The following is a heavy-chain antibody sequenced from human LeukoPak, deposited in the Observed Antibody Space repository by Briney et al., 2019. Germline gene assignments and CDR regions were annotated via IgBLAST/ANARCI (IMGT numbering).Heavy chain of an antibody. J-gene: IGHJ4*02. D-gene: IGHD3-22*01. Sequence: SETLSLTCTVSGGSIGSYYWSWIRQPPGKGLEWVGYIYYSGSTNYNPSLKSRVTISVDTSKNQFSLKLSSVTAADTAVYYCARESSSGGYYYFDYWGQGTLVTVSS. CDR2: IYYSGST. CDR3: ARESSSGGYYYFDY. CDR1: GGSIGSYY. V-gene: IGHV4-59*01.